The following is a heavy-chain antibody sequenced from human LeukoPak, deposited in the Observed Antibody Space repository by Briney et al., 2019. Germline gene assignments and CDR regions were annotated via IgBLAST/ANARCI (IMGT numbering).Heavy chain of an antibody. CDR3: AKDQSSGYCFDY. Sequence: GGSLRLSCAASGLTFSSYAISWVRQAPGKGLEWVSAISGSGGSTYYADSVKGRFTISRDNSKNTLYLQMNSLRAEDTAVYYCAKDQSSGYCFDYWGQGTLVTVSS. V-gene: IGHV3-23*01. D-gene: IGHD5-12*01. CDR1: GLTFSSYA. J-gene: IGHJ4*02. CDR2: ISGSGGST.